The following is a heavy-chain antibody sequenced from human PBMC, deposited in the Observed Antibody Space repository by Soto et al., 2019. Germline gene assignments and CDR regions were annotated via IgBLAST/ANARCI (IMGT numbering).Heavy chain of an antibody. CDR1: GFSLRTSGVG. Sequence: QITLTESGPTLVKPTQTLTLTCTFSGFSLRTSGVGVGWIRQPPGKTLEWLALSYRDNDKRYSPSLKSRLTSSREPYKNQVDRTITNMDTEDTAKYCMLQSRCGGACHQAYPCHYCYGVDVWGQGTTVTV. CDR2: SYRDNDK. CDR3: LQSRCGGACHQAYPCHYCYGVDV. D-gene: IGHD2-21*02. J-gene: IGHJ6*02. V-gene: IGHV2-5*02.